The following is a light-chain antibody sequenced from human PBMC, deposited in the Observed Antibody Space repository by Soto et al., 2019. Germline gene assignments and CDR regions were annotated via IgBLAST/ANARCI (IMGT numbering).Light chain of an antibody. Sequence: DIQMTQSPSTLSASVGDRDTITCRASQSISSWLAWYQQKPGKAPKLLIYDASSLESGVPSRFSGSGSGTEFTLTISSLQPDGFATYYCQQYNSYSQTFGQGTKVDIK. CDR1: QSISSW. V-gene: IGKV1-5*01. CDR3: QQYNSYSQT. J-gene: IGKJ1*01. CDR2: DAS.